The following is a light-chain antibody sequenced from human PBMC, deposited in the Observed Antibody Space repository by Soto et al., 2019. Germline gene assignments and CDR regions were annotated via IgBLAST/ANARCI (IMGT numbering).Light chain of an antibody. V-gene: IGLV2-11*01. CDR2: DVI. Sequence: QSVLTQPRSVSGSRGQSVTISCTGTSSDVGGYNFVSWYQQHPGKAPKLMICDVIKRPSGVPDRFSGSKSGDTASLTISGLQAEDEADYYCCSYGGSYTYVFGTGTKVTVL. CDR3: CSYGGSYTYV. J-gene: IGLJ1*01. CDR1: SSDVGGYNF.